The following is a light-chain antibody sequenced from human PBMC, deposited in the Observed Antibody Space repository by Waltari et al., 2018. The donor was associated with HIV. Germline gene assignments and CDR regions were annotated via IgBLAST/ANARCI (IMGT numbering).Light chain of an antibody. Sequence: DIQMTQSPSFVSASVGDRITIDCRASQDISSLLVWYQHKPGKAPKVMIYAASSLQSGVPSRFSGGGSGTHFNLTINSLQPEDFATYFCQQSTSLPLTFGGGTKV. CDR3: QQSTSLPLT. J-gene: IGKJ4*01. CDR1: QDISSL. V-gene: IGKV1-12*01. CDR2: AAS.